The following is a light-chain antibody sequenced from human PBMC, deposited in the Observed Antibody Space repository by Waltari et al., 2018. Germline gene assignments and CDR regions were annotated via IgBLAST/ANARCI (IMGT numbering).Light chain of an antibody. CDR3: MQGTHWPWT. CDR1: QSLVHSDGKTY. Sequence: VVMTQSPPSLPVTLGQPASISCRSSQSLVHSDGKTYLNWFHQRPGQSPRRLIYKVSNRDSGVPDRFSGSGPGTDFTLKISRVEAEDVGVYYCMQGTHWPWTFGQGTKVEIK. J-gene: IGKJ1*01. CDR2: KVS. V-gene: IGKV2-30*02.